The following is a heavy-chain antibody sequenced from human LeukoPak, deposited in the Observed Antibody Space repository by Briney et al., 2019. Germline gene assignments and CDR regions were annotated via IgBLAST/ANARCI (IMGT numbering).Heavy chain of an antibody. CDR2: IYHSGST. CDR3: ARDHWGYFAY. J-gene: IGHJ4*02. Sequence: PSETLSLTCTVSGASISSYYWSWIRQPPGKGLEWIGYIYHSGSTNYNPSLKSRVTISVDTSKNQFSLKLSSVTAADTAVYYCARDHWGYFAYWGQGTLVTVSS. CDR1: GASISSYY. V-gene: IGHV4-59*01. D-gene: IGHD3-16*01.